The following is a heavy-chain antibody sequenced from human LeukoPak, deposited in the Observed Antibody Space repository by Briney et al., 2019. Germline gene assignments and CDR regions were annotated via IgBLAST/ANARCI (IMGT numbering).Heavy chain of an antibody. CDR2: ISAYNGNT. CDR1: GYTFTSYG. CDR3: ARGYDILTGYFPPHFDY. D-gene: IGHD3-9*01. J-gene: IGHJ4*02. V-gene: IGHV1-18*01. Sequence: GASVKASCKASGYTFTSYGISWVRQAPGQGLEWMGWISAYNGNTDYAQKLQGRVTMTTDTSTSTAYMELRSLRSDDTAVYYCARGYDILTGYFPPHFDYWGQGTLVTVSS.